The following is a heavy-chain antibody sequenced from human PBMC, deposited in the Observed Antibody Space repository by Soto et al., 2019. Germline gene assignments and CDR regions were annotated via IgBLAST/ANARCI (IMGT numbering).Heavy chain of an antibody. V-gene: IGHV1-69*13. Sequence: ASVKVSCKASGYTFTSYGISWVLQAPGQGLEWMGGIIPIFGTANYAQKFQGRVTITADESTSTAYMELSSLRSEDTAVYYCARAGTYYDFWSGYYTAPRDYYYYGMDVWGQGTTVTVS. CDR3: ARAGTYYDFWSGYYTAPRDYYYYGMDV. CDR2: IIPIFGTA. CDR1: GYTFTSYG. D-gene: IGHD3-3*01. J-gene: IGHJ6*02.